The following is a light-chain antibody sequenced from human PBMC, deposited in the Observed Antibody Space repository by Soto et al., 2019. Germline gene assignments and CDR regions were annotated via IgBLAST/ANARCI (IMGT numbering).Light chain of an antibody. CDR3: ASFVVTNSLV. CDR2: EVT. Sequence: QSALTQAASVSGSPGQSISISCTGTSGDIGGYNYVSWYQQHPGKAPKLLIYEVTKRPSGVPDRFSGSKSGNTASLTVSGPQAEDEADYYCASFVVTNSLVFGGGTKLTVL. J-gene: IGLJ2*01. CDR1: SGDIGGYNY. V-gene: IGLV2-8*01.